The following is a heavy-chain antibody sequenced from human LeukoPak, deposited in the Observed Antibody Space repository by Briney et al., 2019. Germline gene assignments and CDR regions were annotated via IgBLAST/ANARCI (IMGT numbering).Heavy chain of an antibody. CDR3: ARDGVVTPHDAFDI. CDR1: GYTFTGYY. Sequence: ASVKVSCKASGYTFTGYYMHWVRQAPGQGLEWMGWINPNSGGTNYAQKFQGWVTMTRDTSISTAYMELSRLRSDDTAVYYCARDGVVTPHDAFDIWGQGTMVTVSS. D-gene: IGHD4-23*01. CDR2: INPNSGGT. J-gene: IGHJ3*02. V-gene: IGHV1-2*04.